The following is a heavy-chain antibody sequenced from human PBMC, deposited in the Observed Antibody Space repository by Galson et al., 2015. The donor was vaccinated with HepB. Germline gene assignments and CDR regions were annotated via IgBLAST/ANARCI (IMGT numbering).Heavy chain of an antibody. CDR3: ARESYYYYFDY. D-gene: IGHD3-22*01. Sequence: SLRLSCAASGFTFSSYGMHWVRQAPGKGLEWVAVIWYDGSNKYYADSVKGRFTISRDNSKNTLYLQMNSLRAEDTAVYYCARESYYYYFDYWGQGTLVTVSS. V-gene: IGHV3-33*01. CDR1: GFTFSSYG. CDR2: IWYDGSNK. J-gene: IGHJ4*02.